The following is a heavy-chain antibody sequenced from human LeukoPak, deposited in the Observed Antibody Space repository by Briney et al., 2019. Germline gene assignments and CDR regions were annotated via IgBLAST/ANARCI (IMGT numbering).Heavy chain of an antibody. CDR1: GFTFSTYE. CDR2: ISTSGSSI. J-gene: IGHJ6*03. Sequence: GGSLRLSCAASGFTFSTYEINWVRQAPGKGLEWLSHISTSGSSIHYADSVKGRFTISRDNSKNSLYLQMNSLRVEDTAVYYCARDATTELGTVYMDVWGKGTTVPISS. V-gene: IGHV3-48*03. CDR3: ARDATTELGTVYMDV. D-gene: IGHD4-17*01.